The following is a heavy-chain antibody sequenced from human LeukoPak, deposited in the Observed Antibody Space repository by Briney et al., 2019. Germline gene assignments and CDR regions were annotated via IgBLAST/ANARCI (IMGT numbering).Heavy chain of an antibody. J-gene: IGHJ4*02. Sequence: TSETLSLTCAVYGGSFSGYYWSWIRQPPGKGLEWIGEINHSGSTNYNPSLKSRVTISVDTSKNQFSLKLSSVTAADTAVYYCARDSHSSGWSHWGQGTLVTVSS. CDR1: GGSFSGYY. CDR2: INHSGST. CDR3: ARDSHSSGWSH. V-gene: IGHV4-34*01. D-gene: IGHD6-19*01.